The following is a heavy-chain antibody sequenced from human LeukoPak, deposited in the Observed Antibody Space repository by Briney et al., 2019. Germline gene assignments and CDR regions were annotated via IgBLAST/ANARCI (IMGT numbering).Heavy chain of an antibody. CDR3: ARDRGREYSSSSGGLYYYYYGMDV. CDR1: GGSISSYY. J-gene: IGHJ6*02. Sequence: SETLSLTCTVSGGSISSYYWSWIRQPPGKGLEWIGYIYYSGSTNYNPSLKSRVTISVDTSKNQFSLKLSSVTAADTAVYYCARDRGREYSSSSGGLYYYYYGMDVWGQGTTVTVSS. CDR2: IYYSGST. V-gene: IGHV4-59*01. D-gene: IGHD6-6*01.